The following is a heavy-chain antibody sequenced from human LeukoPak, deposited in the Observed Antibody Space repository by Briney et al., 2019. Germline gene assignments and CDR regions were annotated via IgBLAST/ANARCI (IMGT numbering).Heavy chain of an antibody. CDR3: ARGYSSSWYKDY. D-gene: IGHD6-13*01. CDR1: GFTFSSYS. V-gene: IGHV3-21*01. Sequence: GGSLRLSCAASGFTFSSYSMNWVRQAPGKGREWVSSISSSSSYIYYADSVKGRFTISRDNAKNSLYLQMNSLRAEDTAVYYCARGYSSSWYKDYWGQGTLVTVSS. CDR2: ISSSSSYI. J-gene: IGHJ4*02.